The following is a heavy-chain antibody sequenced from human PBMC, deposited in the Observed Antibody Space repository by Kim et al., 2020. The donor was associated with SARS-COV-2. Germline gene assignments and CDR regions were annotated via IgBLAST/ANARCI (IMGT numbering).Heavy chain of an antibody. Sequence: YQDSRKGRFTHSRDNTKNTLYLQSDSRRAENTAVYYCAKRLYPRPIDFWGQGTLVTVSS. D-gene: IGHD2-2*02. CDR3: AKRLYPRPIDF. V-gene: IGHV3-23*01. J-gene: IGHJ4*02.